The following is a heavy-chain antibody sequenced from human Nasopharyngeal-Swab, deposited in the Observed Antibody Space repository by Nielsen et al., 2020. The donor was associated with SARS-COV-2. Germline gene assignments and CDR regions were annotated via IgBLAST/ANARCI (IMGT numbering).Heavy chain of an antibody. J-gene: IGHJ6*02. CDR3: ARDGLDYDFWSAYFMDV. CDR2: ILSSSSYI. D-gene: IGHD3-3*01. V-gene: IGHV3-21*01. Sequence: SLNIPCPAPGFTLNNYNFNPVRHAPGPGLEWVSSILSSSSYIYYADSVQGRFTISRDNAKNSLYLQMNSLRAEDPAVYYCARDGLDYDFWSAYFMDVWGQGTTVTVSS. CDR1: GFTLNNYN.